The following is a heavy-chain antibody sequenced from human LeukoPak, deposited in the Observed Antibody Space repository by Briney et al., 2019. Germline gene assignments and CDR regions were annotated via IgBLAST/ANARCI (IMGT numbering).Heavy chain of an antibody. CDR1: GYTFTSYG. CDR2: ISAYNGNT. D-gene: IGHD3-10*01. CDR3: ARAPSPGVRGVMDFYYYYMDV. J-gene: IGHJ6*03. Sequence: GASVKVSCKASGYTFTSYGISWVRQAPGQGLEWMGWISAYNGNTNYAQKLQGRVTMTTDTSTSTAYMELRSLRSDDTAVYYCARAPSPGVRGVMDFYYYYMDVWGKGTTVTISS. V-gene: IGHV1-18*01.